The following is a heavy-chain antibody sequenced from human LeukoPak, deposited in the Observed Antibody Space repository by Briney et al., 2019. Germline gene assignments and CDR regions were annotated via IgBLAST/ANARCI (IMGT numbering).Heavy chain of an antibody. V-gene: IGHV1-2*06. Sequence: GASVKVSCEASGYSFSDYYIHWVRQAPGEGLEWVGRINPHSGSTNYAQKFQGRVTMTRDMSPSTVYMELSSLRSEDTAVYYCARGPGYSYGSLDYWGQGTLVTVSS. J-gene: IGHJ4*02. CDR3: ARGPGYSYGSLDY. CDR2: INPHSGST. CDR1: GYSFSDYY. D-gene: IGHD5-18*01.